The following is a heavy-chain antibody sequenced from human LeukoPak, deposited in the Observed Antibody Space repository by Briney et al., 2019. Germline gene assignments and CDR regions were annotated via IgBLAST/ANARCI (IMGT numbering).Heavy chain of an antibody. Sequence: TSSETLSLTCSVSGGSISSRSYYWGWIRQPPGKGLEWIGSIHYSGSTHYSPSLKSRVTISVDTSKNQFSLKLSSVTAADTAVYYCARNGRYYGSGSYSYWGQGTLVTVSS. CDR3: ARNGRYYGSGSYSY. CDR2: IHYSGST. CDR1: GGSISSRSYY. V-gene: IGHV4-39*07. D-gene: IGHD3-10*01. J-gene: IGHJ4*02.